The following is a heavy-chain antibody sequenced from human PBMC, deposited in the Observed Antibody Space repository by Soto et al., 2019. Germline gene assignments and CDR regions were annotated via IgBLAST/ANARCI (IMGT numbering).Heavy chain of an antibody. Sequence: QVQLVETGGGLVKPGGSLRLSCAASGFTFTDDYMTWVRQAPGKGLEWISHISGSGGTIYYADSVKGRFTISRDNAKTSLYLQMNTLRAEDSALYYCARGYSAIEYWGQGTPVTVSS. CDR1: GFTFTDDY. CDR3: ARGYSAIEY. D-gene: IGHD2-21*01. CDR2: ISGSGGTI. V-gene: IGHV3-11*01. J-gene: IGHJ4*02.